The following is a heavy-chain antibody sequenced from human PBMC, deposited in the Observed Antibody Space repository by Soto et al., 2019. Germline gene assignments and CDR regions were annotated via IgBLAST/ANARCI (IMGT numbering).Heavy chain of an antibody. CDR1: GFTFSSYA. J-gene: IGHJ5*02. CDR3: AKDGVVVPAAIFRFDP. Sequence: PGGSLRLSCAASGFTFSSYAMSWVRQAPGTGLEWVSAISGSGGSTYYADSVRGRFTISRDNSKNTLYLQMNSLRAEDTAVYYCAKDGVVVPAAIFRFDPWGQGTLVTVSS. CDR2: ISGSGGST. V-gene: IGHV3-23*01. D-gene: IGHD2-2*01.